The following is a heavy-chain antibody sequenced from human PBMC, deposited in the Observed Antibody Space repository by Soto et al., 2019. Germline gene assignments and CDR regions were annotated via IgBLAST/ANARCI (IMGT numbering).Heavy chain of an antibody. CDR3: ARAAAGEIDY. Sequence: SETLSLTCTVSGGSISSYYWSWIRQPPGKGLEWIGYIYYSGSTNYNPSLKSRVTISVDTSKNQFSLKLSSVTAADTAVYYCARAAAGEIDYWGQGTLVTVSA. CDR2: IYYSGST. J-gene: IGHJ4*02. D-gene: IGHD6-13*01. V-gene: IGHV4-59*01. CDR1: GGSISSYY.